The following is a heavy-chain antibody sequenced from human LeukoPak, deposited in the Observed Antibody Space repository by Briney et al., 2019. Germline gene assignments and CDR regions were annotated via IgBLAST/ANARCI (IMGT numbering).Heavy chain of an antibody. Sequence: GGSLRLSCAASGFTFSSYWMHWVRQAAGKGLVWVSRINSDGSSTRHGDSVKGRFTISRDIAKNTLYLQMNSLRAEYTAVYYCARGSGYYLYWGQGTLVTVSS. CDR2: INSDGSST. CDR1: GFTFSSYW. J-gene: IGHJ4*02. D-gene: IGHD3-22*01. CDR3: ARGSGYYLY. V-gene: IGHV3-74*01.